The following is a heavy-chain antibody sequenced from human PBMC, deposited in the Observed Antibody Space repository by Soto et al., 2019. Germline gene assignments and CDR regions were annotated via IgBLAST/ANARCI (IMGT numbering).Heavy chain of an antibody. Sequence: PGGSLRLSCAASGFSFSISPTHWVRQAPGKGPEWVALISYDGTNKFYADSVKGRFTISRDNSKSTLYLQVDSLRPEDAAAYYCARDPKTSGGQHWAFNYFDSWGQGTLVTVSS. CDR1: GFSFSISP. V-gene: IGHV3-30-3*01. CDR2: ISYDGTNK. D-gene: IGHD7-27*01. J-gene: IGHJ4*02. CDR3: ARDPKTSGGQHWAFNYFDS.